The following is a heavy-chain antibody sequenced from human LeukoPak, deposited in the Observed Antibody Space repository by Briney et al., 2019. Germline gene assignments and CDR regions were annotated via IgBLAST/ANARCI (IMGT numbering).Heavy chain of an antibody. CDR2: IYYSGST. Sequence: SETLSLTCTVSGGSISGSTYYWGWIRQTPGKGLEWIGSIYYSGSTYYNPSLKSRVTISIDTSKNQFSLKLSSVTAADTAVYFCARWGSGTSPFDDWGQGTLVTVSS. J-gene: IGHJ4*02. V-gene: IGHV4-39*07. CDR1: GGSISGSTYY. CDR3: ARWGSGTSPFDD. D-gene: IGHD3-16*01.